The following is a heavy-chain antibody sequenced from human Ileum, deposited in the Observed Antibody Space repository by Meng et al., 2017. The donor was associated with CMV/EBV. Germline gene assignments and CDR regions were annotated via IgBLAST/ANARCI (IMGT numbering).Heavy chain of an antibody. V-gene: IGHV4-34*01. CDR1: GGSFSGYY. D-gene: IGHD4-11*01. CDR3: ASGKSNLEY. Sequence: PLQEVGGGLVKPSGTLSLTGAVNGGSFSGYYWSWIRQVPGKGLEWIGEFNHYGSTNYNPSLKSRVTISVDTSKNQFSLNLSSVTAADTAVYYCASGKSNLEYWGQGTLVTVSS. J-gene: IGHJ4*02. CDR2: FNHYGST.